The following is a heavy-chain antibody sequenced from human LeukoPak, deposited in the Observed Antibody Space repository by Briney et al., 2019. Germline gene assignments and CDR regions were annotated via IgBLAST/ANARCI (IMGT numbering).Heavy chain of an antibody. CDR3: ASAPPYCAGDCGAFDI. CDR2: IYSDART. D-gene: IGHD2-21*02. V-gene: IGHV3-53*04. Sequence: QSGGSLRLSCAASGFTVSNNYMSWVRQTPGKGLQWVSVIYSDARTYYAASMEGRFTTSRNNSKNTMYLKMNSLRAEDTAVYYCASAPPYCAGDCGAFDIWGQGTMVTVSS. CDR1: GFTVSNNY. J-gene: IGHJ3*02.